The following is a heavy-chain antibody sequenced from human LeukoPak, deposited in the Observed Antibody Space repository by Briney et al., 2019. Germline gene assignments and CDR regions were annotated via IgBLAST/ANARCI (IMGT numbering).Heavy chain of an antibody. D-gene: IGHD3-22*01. CDR2: IPDDGNNK. V-gene: IGHV3-30*04. J-gene: IGHJ4*02. CDR3: ARDGYYYDSSLDS. Sequence: GRSLRLSCAASEFTFSNYAIHWVRQAPGKGLEWVTIIPDDGNNKYYADSVKGRFTISRDNSKNTVYLQMNSLRDDDTALYYCARDGYYYDSSLDSWGQGTLVTVSS. CDR1: EFTFSNYA.